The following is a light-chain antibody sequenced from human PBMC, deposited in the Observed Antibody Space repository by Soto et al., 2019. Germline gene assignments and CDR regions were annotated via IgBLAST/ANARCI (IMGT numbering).Light chain of an antibody. Sequence: DIQVTQSPSTLSASVGDRVTITCRASQSIRGWLAWYQQKPGKAPKLLIYKGSSLQSGVPSRFSGSGSGTEFTLTISSLQPDDFATYYCQQYNDYSTFGQGTKLEIK. CDR1: QSIRGW. J-gene: IGKJ2*01. V-gene: IGKV1-5*03. CDR2: KGS. CDR3: QQYNDYST.